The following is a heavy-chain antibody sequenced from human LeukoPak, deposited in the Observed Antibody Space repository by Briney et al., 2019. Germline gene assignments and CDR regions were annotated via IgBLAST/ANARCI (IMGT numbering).Heavy chain of an antibody. CDR3: ARSGITRYCSGGSCYSNVYYYYYMDV. CDR2: INHSGST. Sequence: PSETLSLTCAVYGGPFSGYYWSWIRQPPGKGLEWVGEINHSGSTNYNPSLKRRVTISVDTSKNQFSLKLSSVTAADTAVYYWARSGITRYCSGGSCYSNVYYYYYMDVWGKGTTVTVSS. J-gene: IGHJ6*03. V-gene: IGHV4-34*01. D-gene: IGHD2-15*01. CDR1: GGPFSGYY.